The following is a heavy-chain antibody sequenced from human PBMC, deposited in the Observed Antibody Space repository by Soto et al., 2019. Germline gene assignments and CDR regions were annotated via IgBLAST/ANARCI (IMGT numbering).Heavy chain of an antibody. D-gene: IGHD6-13*01. Sequence: GGSLRLSCAASGFTFSSYSMNWVRQAPGKGLEWVSYISSSGSTIYYADSVKGRFTISRDNAKNSLYLQMNSLRDEDTAVYYCARDRRGIAAAAQYFDYWGQGTLVTVSS. CDR1: GFTFSSYS. J-gene: IGHJ4*02. V-gene: IGHV3-48*02. CDR2: ISSSGSTI. CDR3: ARDRRGIAAAAQYFDY.